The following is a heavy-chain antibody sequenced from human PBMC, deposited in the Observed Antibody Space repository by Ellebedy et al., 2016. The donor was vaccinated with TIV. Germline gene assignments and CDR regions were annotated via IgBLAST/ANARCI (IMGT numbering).Heavy chain of an antibody. CDR2: IIAGSGDT. V-gene: IGHV1-3*01. Sequence: AASVKVSCKASGYSFAYYTIHWLRQAPGQRLEWVGWIIAGSGDTKYSQKFQGRVAITRDTSASTAYMELSNLISEDTAVHYCARRGSTVATPTGKNYFDPWGQGTLVTVSS. CDR1: GYSFAYYT. CDR3: ARRGSTVATPTGKNYFDP. J-gene: IGHJ4*02. D-gene: IGHD4-23*01.